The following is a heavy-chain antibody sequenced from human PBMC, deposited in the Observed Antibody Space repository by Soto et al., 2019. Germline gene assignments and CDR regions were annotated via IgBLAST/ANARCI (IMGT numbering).Heavy chain of an antibody. D-gene: IGHD3-9*01. CDR1: GFTFSSYG. V-gene: IGHV3-30*18. Sequence: ESGGGVVQPGRSLRLSCAASGFTFSSYGMHWVRQAPGKGLEWVAVISYDGSNKYYADSVKGRFTISRDNSKNTLYLQMNSLRAEDTAVYYCANSRWAFDPSRDYYYGMDVWGQGTTVTVSS. CDR3: ANSRWAFDPSRDYYYGMDV. CDR2: ISYDGSNK. J-gene: IGHJ6*02.